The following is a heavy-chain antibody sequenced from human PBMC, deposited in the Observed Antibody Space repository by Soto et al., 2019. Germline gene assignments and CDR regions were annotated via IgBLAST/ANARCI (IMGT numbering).Heavy chain of an antibody. J-gene: IGHJ6*02. D-gene: IGHD1-20*01. CDR3: ARDQVGIEGQPYYYGMDV. V-gene: IGHV1-2*02. CDR1: GYTFTGYY. CDR2: INPNSGGT. Sequence: ASVKVSCKASGYTFTGYYMHWVRQAPGQGLEWMGWINPNSGGTNYAQKFQGRVTMTRDTSISTAYMELSRLRSDDTAVYYCARDQVGIEGQPYYYGMDVWGQGTTVTVSS.